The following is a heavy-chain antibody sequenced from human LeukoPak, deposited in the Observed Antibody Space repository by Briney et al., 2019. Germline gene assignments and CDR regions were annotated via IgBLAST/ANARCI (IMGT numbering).Heavy chain of an antibody. CDR3: ARAGPNYDFWSGESKTYYFDY. V-gene: IGHV3-21*01. J-gene: IGHJ4*02. Sequence: GGSLRLSCAASGFTFSSYSMNWVRQAPGKGLEWVSSISSSSSYIYYADSVKGRFTISRDNAKNSLYLQMNSLRAEDTAVYYCARAGPNYDFWSGESKTYYFDYWGQGTLVTVSS. CDR1: GFTFSSYS. D-gene: IGHD3-3*01. CDR2: ISSSSSYI.